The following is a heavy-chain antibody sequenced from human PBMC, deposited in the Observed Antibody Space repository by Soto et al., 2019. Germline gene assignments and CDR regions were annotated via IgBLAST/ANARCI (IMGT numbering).Heavy chain of an antibody. Sequence: GESLKISCKGSGYSFTSYWIGWVRQMPGKGLEWMGIIYPGDSDTRYSPSFQGQVTISRDNSKNTLYLQMNSLRAEDTAVYYCAKVSLGALTFTDYYYYGLDVWGQGTTVTVSS. CDR2: IYPGDSDT. D-gene: IGHD1-26*01. CDR3: AKVSLGALTFTDYYYYGLDV. V-gene: IGHV5-51*01. J-gene: IGHJ6*02. CDR1: GYSFTSYW.